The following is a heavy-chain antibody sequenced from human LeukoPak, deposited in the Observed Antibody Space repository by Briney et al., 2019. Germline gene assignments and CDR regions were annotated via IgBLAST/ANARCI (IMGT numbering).Heavy chain of an antibody. CDR3: GSRIATAGSVDY. CDR2: ISSSSTYI. J-gene: IGHJ4*02. Sequence: AGGSLRLSCAASGFTFSSYDMNWVRQAPGKGLEWVSSISSSSTYIYYADSVKGRFTISRDNSKNTLHLQMNTLRAEDTAVYYCGSRIATAGSVDYWGQGTQVTVSS. CDR1: GFTFSSYD. V-gene: IGHV3-21*04. D-gene: IGHD6-13*01.